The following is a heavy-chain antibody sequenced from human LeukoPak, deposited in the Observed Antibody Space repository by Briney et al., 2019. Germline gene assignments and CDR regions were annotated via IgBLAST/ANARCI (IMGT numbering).Heavy chain of an antibody. CDR2: ISYDGSNK. Sequence: GGSLRLSCAASGFTFSSYAMHWVRQAPGKGLEWVAVISYDGSNKYYADSVKGRFTISRDNSKNTLYLQMNSLRAEDTAVYYCARSYYYDSSGYYDCWGQGTLVTVSS. CDR1: GFTFSSYA. D-gene: IGHD3-22*01. CDR3: ARSYYYDSSGYYDC. V-gene: IGHV3-30-3*01. J-gene: IGHJ4*02.